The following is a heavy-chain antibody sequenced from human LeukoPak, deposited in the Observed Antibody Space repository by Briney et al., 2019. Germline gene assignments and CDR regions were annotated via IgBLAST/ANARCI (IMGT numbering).Heavy chain of an antibody. CDR1: GFTFSSYS. J-gene: IGHJ4*02. Sequence: GGSLRLSCAASGFTFSSYSMNWVRQAPGKGLEWVSYISSSSSTIYYADSVKGRFTISRDNAKNSLYLQMNSLRAEDTAVYYCARETPRRGETRDGYRWGQGTVVTVSS. CDR2: ISSSSSTI. V-gene: IGHV3-48*04. CDR3: ARETPRRGETRDGYR. D-gene: IGHD5-24*01.